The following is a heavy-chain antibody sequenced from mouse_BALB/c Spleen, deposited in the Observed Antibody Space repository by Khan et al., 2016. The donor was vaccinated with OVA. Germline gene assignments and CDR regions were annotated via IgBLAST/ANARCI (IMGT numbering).Heavy chain of an antibody. CDR3: ARIAYYYDSEGFAY. D-gene: IGHD1-1*01. Sequence: EVELVESGGDLVKPGGSLKLSCAASGLTFSTYGMSWVRQTPDKRLEWVATVSSGGHYTYHPDTVKGRFTISRDNVKNTLYLQMSSLKSEDTAMFYCARIAYYYDSEGFAYWGQGTLVTVSA. CDR2: VSSGGHYT. J-gene: IGHJ3*01. CDR1: GLTFSTYG. V-gene: IGHV5-6*01.